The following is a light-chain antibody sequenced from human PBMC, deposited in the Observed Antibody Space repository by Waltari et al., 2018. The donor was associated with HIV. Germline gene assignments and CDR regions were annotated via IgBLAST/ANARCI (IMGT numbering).Light chain of an antibody. CDR3: CSYAGRYTYV. CDR1: SSDVGGYNY. J-gene: IGLJ1*01. Sequence: QSALTQPRSVSGSPGQSVTISCTGTSSDVGGYNYVSWYQHHPGKAPKFMIYDVTKRPSGVPDLFSGSKSGNTASLTISGLQAEDEADYYCCSYAGRYTYVFGTGTKVTVL. V-gene: IGLV2-11*01. CDR2: DVT.